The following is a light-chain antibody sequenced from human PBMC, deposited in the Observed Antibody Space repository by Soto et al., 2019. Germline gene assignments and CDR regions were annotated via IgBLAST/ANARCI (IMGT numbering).Light chain of an antibody. CDR2: DDS. Sequence: SCELTQPPSVSVAPGQTARITCGGNNIGSKSVHWYQQKPGQAPVLVVYDDSDRPSGIPERFSGSNSGNTATLTISRVEAGDEADYYCQVWDSSSDLLVFGGGTKVTVL. J-gene: IGLJ2*01. CDR1: NIGSKS. CDR3: QVWDSSSDLLV. V-gene: IGLV3-21*02.